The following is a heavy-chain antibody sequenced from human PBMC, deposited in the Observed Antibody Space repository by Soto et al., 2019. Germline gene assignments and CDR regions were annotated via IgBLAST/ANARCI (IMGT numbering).Heavy chain of an antibody. J-gene: IGHJ4*02. Sequence: PGGSLRLACVAYGFTFSDYYMSWIRQAPGKGLEWVSYISSSSSYTNYADSVKGRFTISRDNAKNSLYLQMNSLRAEDTAVYYCARDHHRYSGYDYVDYWGQGTLVTVS. CDR2: ISSSSSYT. D-gene: IGHD5-12*01. V-gene: IGHV3-11*05. CDR1: GFTFSDYY. CDR3: ARDHHRYSGYDYVDY.